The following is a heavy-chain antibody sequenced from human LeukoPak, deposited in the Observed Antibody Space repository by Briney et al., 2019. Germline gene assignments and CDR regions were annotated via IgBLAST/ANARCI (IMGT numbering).Heavy chain of an antibody. D-gene: IGHD5-24*01. V-gene: IGHV1-69*01. CDR2: IIPIFGTA. Sequence: GTFSSYAISWVRQAPGQGLEWMGGIIPIFGTANYAQKFQGRVTITADESTSTAYMELSSLRSEDTAVYYCARGDGYNYGRPFDYWGQGTLVTVSS. CDR1: GTFSSYA. J-gene: IGHJ4*02. CDR3: ARGDGYNYGRPFDY.